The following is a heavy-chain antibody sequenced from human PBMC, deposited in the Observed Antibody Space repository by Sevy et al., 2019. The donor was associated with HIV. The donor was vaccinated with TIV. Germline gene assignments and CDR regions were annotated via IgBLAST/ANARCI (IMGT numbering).Heavy chain of an antibody. Sequence: GGSLRLSCAASGFTFSSYAMHWVRQAPGKELEWVAVITYDGSNKYYADSVKGRFTISRDNSKNTLYLQMNSLRAEDTAVYYCARVEMATIKLIRTSFDIWGQGTMVTVSS. D-gene: IGHD5-12*01. V-gene: IGHV3-30-3*01. CDR2: ITYDGSNK. J-gene: IGHJ3*02. CDR3: ARVEMATIKLIRTSFDI. CDR1: GFTFSSYA.